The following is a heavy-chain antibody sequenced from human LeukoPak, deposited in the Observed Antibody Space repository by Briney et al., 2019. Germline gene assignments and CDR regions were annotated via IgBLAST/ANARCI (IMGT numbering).Heavy chain of an antibody. CDR3: ARGPLRFLEWLLCASDY. CDR2: INPNSGGT. D-gene: IGHD3-3*01. CDR1: GYTFTGYY. J-gene: IGHJ4*02. V-gene: IGHV1-2*02. Sequence: GASVKVSCKASGYTFTGYYMHWVRQAPGQGLEWMGWINPNSGGTNYAQKFQGRVTMTRDTSISTAYMELSRLRSDDTAVYYCARGPLRFLEWLLCASDYWGQGTLVTVSS.